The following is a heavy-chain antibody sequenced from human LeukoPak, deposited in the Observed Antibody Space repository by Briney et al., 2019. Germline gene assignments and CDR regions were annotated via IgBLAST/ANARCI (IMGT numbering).Heavy chain of an antibody. CDR3: ATSDIVVVVADPRDYYYYGMDV. D-gene: IGHD2-15*01. CDR1: GGTFSSYA. Sequence: ASVKVSCKASGGTFSSYAISWVRQAPGQGLEWMGGIIPIFGTANYAQKFQGRVTITADESTSTAYMELSSLRSEDTAVYYCATSDIVVVVADPRDYYYYGMDVWGQGTTVTVSS. J-gene: IGHJ6*02. CDR2: IIPIFGTA. V-gene: IGHV1-69*01.